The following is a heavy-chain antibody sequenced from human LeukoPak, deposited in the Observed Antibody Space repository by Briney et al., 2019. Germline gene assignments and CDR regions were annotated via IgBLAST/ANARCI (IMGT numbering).Heavy chain of an antibody. V-gene: IGHV3-30*04. CDR3: ARDRQYYDILTGYGPLPRTYYYYGMDV. J-gene: IGHJ6*04. CDR1: GFTFSSYA. Sequence: GGSLRLSCAASGFTFSSYAMHWVRQAPGKGLEWAAVISYDGSNKYYADSVKGRFTISRDNSKNTLYLQMNSLRAEDTAVYYCARDRQYYDILTGYGPLPRTYYYYGMDVWGKGTTVTVSS. CDR2: ISYDGSNK. D-gene: IGHD3-9*01.